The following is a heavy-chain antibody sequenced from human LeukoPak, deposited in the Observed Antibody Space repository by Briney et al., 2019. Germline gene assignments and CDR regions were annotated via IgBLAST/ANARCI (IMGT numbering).Heavy chain of an antibody. Sequence: PPETLSLTCTVSGGSISSSSYYWGWIRQPPGKGLEWIGSIYYSGSTYYNPSLKSRVTISVDTSKNQFSLKLSSVTAADTAVYYCARSPSVVQYGYWGQGTLVTVSS. J-gene: IGHJ4*02. D-gene: IGHD3-10*01. CDR1: GGSISSSSYY. CDR2: IYYSGST. V-gene: IGHV4-39*01. CDR3: ARSPSVVQYGY.